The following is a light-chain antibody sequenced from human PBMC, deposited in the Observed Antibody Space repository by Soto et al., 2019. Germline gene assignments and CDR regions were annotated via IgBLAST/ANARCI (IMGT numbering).Light chain of an antibody. Sequence: EMMLTQSPGTLSLSPGDRATLSCRASQIVRSNSLAWYQQKPGQAPRLVIYAASTRATGIPDRFSGSGSGTDFILTINSLQAEDVAVYYCQQYYSTPTFGQGTKVDIK. CDR3: QQYYSTPT. J-gene: IGKJ1*01. CDR1: QIVRSNS. V-gene: IGKV3-20*01. CDR2: AAS.